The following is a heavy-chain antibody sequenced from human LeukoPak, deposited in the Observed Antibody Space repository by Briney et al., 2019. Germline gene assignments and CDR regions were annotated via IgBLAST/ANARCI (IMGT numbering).Heavy chain of an antibody. J-gene: IGHJ4*02. Sequence: GGSLRLSCAVSGFTFSDYYMSWIRQAPGKGLEWVSYISSSSSTIYYADSVKGRFTISRDNAKNSLYLQMNSLRAEDTAVYYCARDLFYYGSGSFDYWGQGTLVTVSS. CDR1: GFTFSDYY. CDR3: ARDLFYYGSGSFDY. CDR2: ISSSSSTI. V-gene: IGHV3-11*04. D-gene: IGHD3-10*01.